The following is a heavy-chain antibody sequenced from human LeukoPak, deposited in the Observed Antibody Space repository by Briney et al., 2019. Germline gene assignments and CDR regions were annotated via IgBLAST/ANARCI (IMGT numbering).Heavy chain of an antibody. CDR2: IYHSGST. D-gene: IGHD3-22*01. CDR1: GGSISSGGYS. Sequence: PSETLSLTCAVSGGSISSGGYSWSWIRQPPGKGLEWIGCIYHSGSTYYNPSLKSRVTISVDRSKNQFSLKLSSVTAADTAVYYCARDEGLVVITIGAFDIWGQGTMVTVSS. V-gene: IGHV4-30-2*01. CDR3: ARDEGLVVITIGAFDI. J-gene: IGHJ3*02.